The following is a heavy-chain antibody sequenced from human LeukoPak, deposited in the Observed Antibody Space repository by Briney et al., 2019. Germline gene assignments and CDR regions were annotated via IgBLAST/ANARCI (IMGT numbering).Heavy chain of an antibody. D-gene: IGHD1-7*01. J-gene: IGHJ6*03. CDR1: GYTFTGYY. CDR3: ARVDWNYDYYYYYMDV. CDR2: INPNSGAT. Sequence: ASVKVSCKASGYTFTGYYMHWVRQAPGQGLEWMGRINPNSGATNYAQKFQGRVTMTRDTSISTAYMELSRLRSDDTAVYYCARVDWNYDYYYYYMDVWGKGTTVTVSS. V-gene: IGHV1-2*06.